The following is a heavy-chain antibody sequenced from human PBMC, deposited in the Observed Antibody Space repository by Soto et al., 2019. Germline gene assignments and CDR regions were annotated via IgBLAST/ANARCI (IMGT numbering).Heavy chain of an antibody. J-gene: IGHJ4*02. CDR2: ISYDGSNK. D-gene: IGHD2-15*01. Sequence: GGSLRLSCAASGFTFSSYGMHWVRQAPGKGLEWVAVISYDGSNKYYADSVKGRFTISRDNSKNTLYLQMNSLRAEDTAVYYCAKSGGYCSGGSCYFDYWGQGTLVTVSS. CDR1: GFTFSSYG. CDR3: AKSGGYCSGGSCYFDY. V-gene: IGHV3-30*18.